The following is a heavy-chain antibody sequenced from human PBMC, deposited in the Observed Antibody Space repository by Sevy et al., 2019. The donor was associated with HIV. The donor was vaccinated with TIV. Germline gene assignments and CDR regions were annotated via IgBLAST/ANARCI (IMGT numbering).Heavy chain of an antibody. Sequence: ASVKVSCKASGYTFTSYGISWVRQAPGQGLEWMGWISAYNGNTNYAQKLQGRGTMTTDTSTSTAYRELRSLRYDDTAVYYCARLSAKVRGVTYNWFDPWGQGTLVTVSS. D-gene: IGHD3-10*01. J-gene: IGHJ5*02. CDR2: ISAYNGNT. CDR1: GYTFTSYG. CDR3: ARLSAKVRGVTYNWFDP. V-gene: IGHV1-18*01.